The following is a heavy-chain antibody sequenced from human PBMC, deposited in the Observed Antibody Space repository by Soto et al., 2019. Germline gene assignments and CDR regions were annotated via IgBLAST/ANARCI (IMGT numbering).Heavy chain of an antibody. CDR2: IYPGDSDT. J-gene: IGHJ3*02. Sequence: PGESLKISCKGSGYSFTSYWIGLVRQMPGKGLEWMGIIYPGDSDTRYSPSVQGQVTISADKSISTAYLQWSSLKASDTAMYYCARHGPGFRFLECSAFDIWGQGTMVTVSS. D-gene: IGHD3-3*01. CDR3: ARHGPGFRFLECSAFDI. V-gene: IGHV5-51*01. CDR1: GYSFTSYW.